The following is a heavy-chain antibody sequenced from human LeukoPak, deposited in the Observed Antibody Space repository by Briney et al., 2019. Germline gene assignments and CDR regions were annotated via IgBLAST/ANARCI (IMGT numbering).Heavy chain of an antibody. J-gene: IGHJ4*02. D-gene: IGHD3-10*01. V-gene: IGHV3-53*01. CDR1: GFTFDDYG. Sequence: GGSLRLSCAASGFTFDDYGMSWVRQAPGKGLEWVSVIYSGGSTYYADSVKGRFTISRDNSKNTLYLQMNSLRAEDTAVYYCAREKGSGSYYHFDYWGQRTLVTVSS. CDR2: IYSGGST. CDR3: AREKGSGSYYHFDY.